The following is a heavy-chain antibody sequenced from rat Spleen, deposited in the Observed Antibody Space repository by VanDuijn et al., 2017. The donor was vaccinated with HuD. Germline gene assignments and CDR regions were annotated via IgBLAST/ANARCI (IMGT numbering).Heavy chain of an antibody. Sequence: EVQLVESDGGLVQPGRSLKLSCAASGFTFSDYYMAWVRQAPTKGLEWVASISNTGGSTYYPDSVKGRFTISRDDAESTLYLQMDSLRSEDTATYYCTTMVGWGQGVMVTISS. CDR3: TTMVG. D-gene: IGHD1-1*01. J-gene: IGHJ2*01. CDR2: ISNTGGST. CDR1: GFTFSDYY. V-gene: IGHV5-20*01.